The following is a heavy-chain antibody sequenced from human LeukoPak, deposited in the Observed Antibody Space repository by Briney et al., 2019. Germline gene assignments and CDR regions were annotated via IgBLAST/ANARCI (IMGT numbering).Heavy chain of an antibody. V-gene: IGHV4-59*01. CDR2: IYNSGST. CDR1: GDSFSYFY. Sequence: SETLSLTCTVSGDSFSYFYWSWIRQPPGKGLEWIGYIYNSGSTSYNPSLRSRVTISLDTSKNQFSPKLSSVTAADTAIYYCARGVVAAAGRTFDFWGQGTLVTVSS. CDR3: ARGVVAAAGRTFDF. J-gene: IGHJ4*02. D-gene: IGHD6-13*01.